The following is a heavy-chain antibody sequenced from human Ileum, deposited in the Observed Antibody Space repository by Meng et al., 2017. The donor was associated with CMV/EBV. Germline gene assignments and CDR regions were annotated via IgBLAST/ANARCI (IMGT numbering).Heavy chain of an antibody. CDR1: VVSVRNCD. CDR3: ARGQDPFKGGNL. V-gene: IGHV4-34*01. CDR2: VRPFGIS. D-gene: IGHD1-14*01. Sequence: TGAVPVVSVRNCDWTGVPQPPGEGLGWIEEVRPFGISFYTPSLGNRVTISLDTSQSHMSLKLTSVTAADTAVYFCARGQDPFKGGNLWGQGSLVTVSS. J-gene: IGHJ5*02.